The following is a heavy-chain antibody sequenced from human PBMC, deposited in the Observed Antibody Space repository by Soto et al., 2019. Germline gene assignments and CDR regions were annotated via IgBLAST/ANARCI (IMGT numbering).Heavy chain of an antibody. D-gene: IGHD3-9*01. J-gene: IGHJ4*02. Sequence: VKVSCKASGYTFTGYYMHWVRQAPGQGFEWMGRISPKSGGTNYAQKFEGRVTMTWDTSLKTAYMELSSLISEDTTVYYCARPPGYISDWYYFDLWGQGTLVTVSS. CDR2: ISPKSGGT. CDR1: GYTFTGYY. CDR3: ARPPGYISDWYYFDL. V-gene: IGHV1-2*02.